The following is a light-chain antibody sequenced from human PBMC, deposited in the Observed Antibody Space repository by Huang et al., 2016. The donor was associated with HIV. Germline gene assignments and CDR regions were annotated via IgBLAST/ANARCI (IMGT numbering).Light chain of an antibody. CDR2: GAS. V-gene: IGKV3-15*01. CDR1: QSISNN. Sequence: EIVMTQSPATLSVSPGERATLSCRASQSISNNLAWYQQKPGQAPRRLLYGASTRATGVPVRFSGSGSGTVFTLTISSLQFEDSAVYYCQQYNDWLSLTFGGGTKVGIK. CDR3: QQYNDWLSLT. J-gene: IGKJ4*01.